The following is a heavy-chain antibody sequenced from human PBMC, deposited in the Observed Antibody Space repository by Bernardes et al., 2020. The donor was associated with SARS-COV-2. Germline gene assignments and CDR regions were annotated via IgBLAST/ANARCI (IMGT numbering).Heavy chain of an antibody. D-gene: IGHD3-22*01. CDR2: FSWNSGSI. J-gene: IGHJ4*02. CDR3: AKFSRSRIYYDSSGSDY. CDR1: GFTLYDYA. V-gene: IGHV3-9*01. Sequence: GGSLRLSCAASGFTLYDYAMHWVRQAPGKGLEWVSGFSWNSGSIGYAGSVKGRFTISRDNAKNSLYLQMNSLRAEDTALYYCAKFSRSRIYYDSSGSDYWGQGTLVTVSS.